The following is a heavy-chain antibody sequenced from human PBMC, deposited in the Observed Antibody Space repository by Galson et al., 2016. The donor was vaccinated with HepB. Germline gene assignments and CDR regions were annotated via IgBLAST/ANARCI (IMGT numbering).Heavy chain of an antibody. D-gene: IGHD3-22*01. CDR2: ISASGETT. J-gene: IGHJ6*02. CDR3: AKGAYDSSGSYSYYYYGMDL. V-gene: IGHV3-23*01. Sequence: SLRLSCAASEFIFINYAMSWVRQAPGKGLEWVSVISASGETTYYAESVKGRFIISRDNSNNTPYLQMNSLGAEDTAVYYCAKGAYDSSGSYSYYYYGMDLWGQGTTVIVSS. CDR1: EFIFINYA.